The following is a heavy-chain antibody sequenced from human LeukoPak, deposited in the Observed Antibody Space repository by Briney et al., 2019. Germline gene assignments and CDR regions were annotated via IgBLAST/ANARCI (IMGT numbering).Heavy chain of an antibody. J-gene: IGHJ4*02. V-gene: IGHV3-23*01. D-gene: IGHD3-9*01. CDR2: ISGSGGST. CDR3: AKVEYYDILTGPFDY. Sequence: GGSLRLSCAASGFTFSSYAMSWVRQAPGKGLEWVSAISGSGGSTYYAYSVKGRFTISRDNSKNTLYLQMNSLRAEDTAVYYCAKVEYYDILTGPFDYWGQGTLVTVSS. CDR1: GFTFSSYA.